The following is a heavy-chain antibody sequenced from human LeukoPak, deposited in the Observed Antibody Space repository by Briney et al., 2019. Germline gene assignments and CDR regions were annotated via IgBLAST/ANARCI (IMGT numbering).Heavy chain of an antibody. CDR2: IGGSVGST. CDR3: AKDRDSGRWYLGSCFGDS. Sequence: PGGSLRRSCAASGFTFSSNAMSWVRQAPGKGLEWVSGIGGSVGSTYYGEPMKRRFTLSRDNPKNTLYLKMNRLRAEDTAVYYCAKDRDSGRWYLGSCFGDSWGRGTLVTVSS. J-gene: IGHJ4*02. V-gene: IGHV3-23*02. D-gene: IGHD6-13*01. CDR1: GFTFSSNA.